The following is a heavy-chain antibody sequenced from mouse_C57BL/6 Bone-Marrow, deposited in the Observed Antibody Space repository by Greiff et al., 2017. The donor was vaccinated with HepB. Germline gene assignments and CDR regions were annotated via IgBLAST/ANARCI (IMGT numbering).Heavy chain of an antibody. CDR3: ARRDGYYMDY. D-gene: IGHD2-3*01. V-gene: IGHV1-81*01. CDR2: IYPRSGNT. CDR1: GYTFTSYG. J-gene: IGHJ4*01. Sequence: LVESGAELARPGASVKLSCKASGYTFTSYGISWVKQRTGQGLEWIGEIYPRSGNTYYNEKFKGKATLTADKSSSTAYMELRSLTSEDSAVYFCARRDGYYMDYWGQGTSVTVSS.